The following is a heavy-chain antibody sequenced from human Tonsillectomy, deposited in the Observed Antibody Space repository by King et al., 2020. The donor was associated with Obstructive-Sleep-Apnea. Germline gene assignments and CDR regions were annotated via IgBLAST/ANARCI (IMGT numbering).Heavy chain of an antibody. Sequence: VQLQESGPGLVNPSETLSLTCTVSGDSIRSHWWSWIRQSPGKGLEWIGCVHYSGSATYNPSLESRVTMSVDTSENQFSLRLTSVTAADTALYYCARDITQVGATFYFDYWGQGTLVTVSS. V-gene: IGHV4-59*11. D-gene: IGHD1-26*01. CDR3: ARDITQVGATFYFDY. CDR1: GDSIRSHW. CDR2: VHYSGSA. J-gene: IGHJ4*02.